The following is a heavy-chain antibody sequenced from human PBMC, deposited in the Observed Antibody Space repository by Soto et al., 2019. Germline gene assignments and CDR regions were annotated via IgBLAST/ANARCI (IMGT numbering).Heavy chain of an antibody. Sequence: SVKVSCKASGGTFSSYAVSWVRQAPGQGLEWMGGIIPIFVTANYAQKYQGRVTITADESTSTAYMELSSLRSEDTAVYYCARHAGYYGSGSYNYFDYWGQGTLVTVSS. V-gene: IGHV1-69*13. CDR1: GGTFSSYA. CDR2: IIPIFVTA. J-gene: IGHJ4*02. D-gene: IGHD3-10*01. CDR3: ARHAGYYGSGSYNYFDY.